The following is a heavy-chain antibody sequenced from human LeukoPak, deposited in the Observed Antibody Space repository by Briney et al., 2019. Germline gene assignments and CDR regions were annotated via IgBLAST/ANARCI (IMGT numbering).Heavy chain of an antibody. CDR3: AREPTAMVL. D-gene: IGHD5-18*01. CDR2: ISYDGSNK. CDR1: GFTFSSYG. J-gene: IGHJ4*02. Sequence: PGRSLRLSCAASGFTFSSYGMHWVRQAPGKGLEWVAVISYDGSNKYYADSVKGRFTISRDNSKNTLYLQMNSLRAEDTAVYYCAREPTAMVLWGQGTLVTVSS. V-gene: IGHV3-30*03.